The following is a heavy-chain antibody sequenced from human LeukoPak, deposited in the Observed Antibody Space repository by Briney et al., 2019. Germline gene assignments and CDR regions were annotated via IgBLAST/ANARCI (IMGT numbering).Heavy chain of an antibody. D-gene: IGHD4-23*01. J-gene: IGHJ6*02. CDR3: ARERTTTVVRYGMDV. Sequence: GGSLRLSCAASGFTFSSYGMHWVRQAPGKGLEWVAVIWYGGSNKYYADSVKGRFTISRDNSKNTLYLQMNSLRVEDTAVYYCARERTTTVVRYGMDVWGQGTTVTVSS. CDR1: GFTFSSYG. V-gene: IGHV3-33*08. CDR2: IWYGGSNK.